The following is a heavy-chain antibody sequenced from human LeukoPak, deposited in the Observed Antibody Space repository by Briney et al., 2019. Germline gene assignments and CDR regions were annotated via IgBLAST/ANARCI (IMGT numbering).Heavy chain of an antibody. CDR1: GYTFTGYY. J-gene: IGHJ3*02. CDR3: ARDLVPNGYCSGGSCPAAFDI. V-gene: IGHV1-2*04. CDR2: INPNRGGT. Sequence: ASVKVSCKASGYTFTGYYMHWVRQAPGQGLEWMGWINPNRGGTNYAQKFQGWVTMNRDTSISTAYMELSRLRSADTAVYYCARDLVPNGYCSGGSCPAAFDIWGQGTMVTVSS. D-gene: IGHD2-15*01.